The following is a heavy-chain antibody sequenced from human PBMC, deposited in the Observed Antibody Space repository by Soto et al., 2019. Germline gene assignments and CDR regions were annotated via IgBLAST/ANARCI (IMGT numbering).Heavy chain of an antibody. V-gene: IGHV1-24*01. Sequence: ASVKVSCKVSGYTLNEVAMHWVRQAPGKGLEWLGGFDPDEAETIYAQHFQGRVTMTEDTSTDTVYMELSSLRSEDRALYFCTTYHGDYNFDHWGQGTLVTVSS. D-gene: IGHD4-17*01. CDR1: GYTLNEVA. CDR2: FDPDEAET. CDR3: TTYHGDYNFDH. J-gene: IGHJ5*02.